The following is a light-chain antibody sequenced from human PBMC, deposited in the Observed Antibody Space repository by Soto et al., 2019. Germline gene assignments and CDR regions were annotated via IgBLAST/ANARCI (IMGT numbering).Light chain of an antibody. CDR2: GAS. CDR1: RSVSNN. V-gene: IGKV3-15*01. Sequence: EIVMTQSPATLSVSPGERATLSCRARRSVSNNLAWYQQKPGQAPRLLIYGASTRATGIPARFSGSGSGTDFTLTISSLQSEDFAIYYCQQYNNWPMYTFGQGTRLEI. CDR3: QQYNNWPMYT. J-gene: IGKJ5*01.